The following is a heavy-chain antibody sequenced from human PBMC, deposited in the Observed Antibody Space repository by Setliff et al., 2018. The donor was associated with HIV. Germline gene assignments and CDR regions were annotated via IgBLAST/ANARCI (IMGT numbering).Heavy chain of an antibody. J-gene: IGHJ3*02. Sequence: SVQVSCKASGGTFSSYDISWVRQAPGQGLEWMGRIIPVFGETNYAQKFQGRVTITADEFTSTAHMELSSLRSEDTAVYYCARGGRVVPAATGSNAYDIWGQGTKVTVSS. V-gene: IGHV1-69*13. CDR1: GGTFSSYD. CDR2: IIPVFGET. D-gene: IGHD2-2*01. CDR3: ARGGRVVPAATGSNAYDI.